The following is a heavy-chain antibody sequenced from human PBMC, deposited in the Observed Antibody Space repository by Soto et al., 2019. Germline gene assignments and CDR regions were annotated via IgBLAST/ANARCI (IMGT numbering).Heavy chain of an antibody. Sequence: QVQLQQWGAGLLKPSETLSLTCAVYGGSFSGYYWTWIRQSPEKGLEWIGEVNHSGTTYYNPSLKTRVTISVHTPKNQFSLKMSSVTAADTAVYYCARGIGYCSSINCSSSSRLRFDSWGQGTLVTVSS. CDR2: VNHSGTT. D-gene: IGHD2-2*01. J-gene: IGHJ4*02. CDR1: GGSFSGYY. V-gene: IGHV4-34*01. CDR3: ARGIGYCSSINCSSSSRLRFDS.